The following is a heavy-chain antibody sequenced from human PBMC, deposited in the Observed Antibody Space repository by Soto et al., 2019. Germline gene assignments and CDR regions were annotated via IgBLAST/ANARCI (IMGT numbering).Heavy chain of an antibody. CDR1: GGTFSSYA. CDR3: ARVVAKGGSHLTYYYYGMDV. D-gene: IGHD2-15*01. J-gene: IGHJ6*02. V-gene: IGHV1-69*01. Sequence: QVQLVQSGAEVKKPGSSVKVSCKASGGTFSSYAISWVRQAPGQGLEWMGGIIPIFGTANYAQKFQGRVTITADESTSTAYMELSSLRSEETAVYYCARVVAKGGSHLTYYYYGMDVWGQGTTVTVSS. CDR2: IIPIFGTA.